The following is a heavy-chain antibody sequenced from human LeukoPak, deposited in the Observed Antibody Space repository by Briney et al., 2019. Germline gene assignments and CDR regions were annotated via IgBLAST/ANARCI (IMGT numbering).Heavy chain of an antibody. CDR1: GGSISSFY. V-gene: IGHV4-59*08. CDR2: IYYTGST. J-gene: IGHJ4*02. Sequence: PSETLSLTCTVSGGSISSFYWSWIRQPPGKGLEWIGYIYYTGSTNYSPSLKSRVTISVDTSKNQFSLKLSSVTAADTAVYYCARHFDYWGQGTLVTVSS. CDR3: ARHFDY.